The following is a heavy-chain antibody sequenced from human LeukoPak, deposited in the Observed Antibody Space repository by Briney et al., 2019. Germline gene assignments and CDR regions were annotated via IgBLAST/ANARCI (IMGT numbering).Heavy chain of an antibody. J-gene: IGHJ5*02. V-gene: IGHV3-21*01. CDR2: ISSSSSYI. CDR3: ARDLSRGWFDP. CDR1: GFTFSSYS. D-gene: IGHD1-26*01. Sequence: GGSLRLPCAASGFTFSSYSMNWVRQAPGKGLEWVSSISSSSSYIYYADSVKGRFTISRDNAKNSLYLQMNSLRAEDTAVYYCARDLSRGWFDPWGQGTLVTVSS.